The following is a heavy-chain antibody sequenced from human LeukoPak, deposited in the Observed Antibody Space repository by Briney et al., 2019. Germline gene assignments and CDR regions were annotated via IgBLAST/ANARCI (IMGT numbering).Heavy chain of an antibody. CDR2: INHSGST. Sequence: SETLSLTCAVYGGSFSGYYWSWIRQPPGKGLEWIGEINHSGSTNYNPSLKSRVTISVDTSKNQFSLKLSSVTAADTAVYYCRGGGLVRFDYYGMDVWGQGTTVTVSS. CDR3: RGGGLVRFDYYGMDV. CDR1: GGSFSGYY. J-gene: IGHJ6*02. V-gene: IGHV4-34*01. D-gene: IGHD3-22*01.